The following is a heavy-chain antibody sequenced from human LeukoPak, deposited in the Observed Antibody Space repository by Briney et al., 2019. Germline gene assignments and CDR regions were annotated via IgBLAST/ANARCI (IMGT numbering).Heavy chain of an antibody. CDR1: GFTFSSYW. CDR2: IKEDGSEK. V-gene: IGHV3-7*03. D-gene: IGHD3-10*01. Sequence: PGGSLRLSCAASGFTFSSYWLNWVRQTPGKGLEWVANIKEDGSEKYHVDSVKGRFTISRDNAKSSLYLQMNSLRAEDTALYYCARSIMGGGAFDYCGQGTQVTISS. CDR3: ARSIMGGGAFDY. J-gene: IGHJ4*02.